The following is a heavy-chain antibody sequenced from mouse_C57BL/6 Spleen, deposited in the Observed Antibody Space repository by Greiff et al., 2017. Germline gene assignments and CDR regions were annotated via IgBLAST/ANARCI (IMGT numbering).Heavy chain of an antibody. CDR3: VGHGPPYYAMDY. CDR2: IRSKSNNYAT. V-gene: IGHV10-1*01. CDR1: GFSFNTYA. J-gene: IGHJ4*01. Sequence: EVQGVESGGGLVQPKGSLKLSCAASGFSFNTYAMNWVRQAPGKGLEWVARIRSKSNNYATYYADSVKDRFTISRDDSESMLYLQMNNLKTDDTAMYYGVGHGPPYYAMDYWGQGTSVTVSS.